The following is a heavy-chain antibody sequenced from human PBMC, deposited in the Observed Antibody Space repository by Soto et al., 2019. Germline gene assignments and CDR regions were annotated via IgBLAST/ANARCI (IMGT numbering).Heavy chain of an antibody. J-gene: IGHJ6*02. CDR1: GYTFSGYY. Sequence: ASVKISCKASGYTFSGYYMYWVRQAPGQGLDWMGWINPNSGGTNYGQKFQGSVTITRDTSISTAYMELSRLRSDDTAVYYCARDGEWLQRYYYYYNGMDVWGQGTTVTVSS. CDR2: INPNSGGT. CDR3: ARDGEWLQRYYYYYNGMDV. V-gene: IGHV1-2*02. D-gene: IGHD5-12*01.